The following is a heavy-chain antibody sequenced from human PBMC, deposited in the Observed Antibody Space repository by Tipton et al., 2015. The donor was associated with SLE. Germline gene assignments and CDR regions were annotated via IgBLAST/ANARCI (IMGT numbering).Heavy chain of an antibody. Sequence: TLSLTCTVSGGSISSGGYYWSWIRQHPGKGLEWIGYIYYSGSTYYNPSLKSRVTISVDTSKNQFSLKLSSVTAAASAVYYCASHSTHYCSSTSCYFDYWGQGTLVTVSS. CDR1: GGSISSGGYY. CDR2: IYYSGST. CDR3: ASHSTHYCSSTSCYFDY. V-gene: IGHV4-31*03. D-gene: IGHD2-2*01. J-gene: IGHJ4*02.